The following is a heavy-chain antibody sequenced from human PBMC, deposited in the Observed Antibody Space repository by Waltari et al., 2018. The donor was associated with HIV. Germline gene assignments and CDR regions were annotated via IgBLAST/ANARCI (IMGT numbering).Heavy chain of an antibody. CDR3: AKREGFDP. J-gene: IGHJ5*02. V-gene: IGHV3-23*01. Sequence: EVQLLESGGGLVQPGGSLRLSCAASGFTFSNYAMSWVRQAPGKGLEWVSVISASGGSTYYADSVKGRFTISRDNSKNSLYLQVNSLRAEDTAVYYCAKREGFDPWGQGTLVTVSS. CDR2: ISASGGST. CDR1: GFTFSNYA.